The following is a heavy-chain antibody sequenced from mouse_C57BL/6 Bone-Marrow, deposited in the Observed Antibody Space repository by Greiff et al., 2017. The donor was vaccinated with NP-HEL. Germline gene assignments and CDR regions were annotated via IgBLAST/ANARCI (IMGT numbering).Heavy chain of an antibody. CDR2: ISYSGST. CDR3: ARALLRSFWYFDV. J-gene: IGHJ1*03. V-gene: IGHV3-8*01. D-gene: IGHD1-1*01. Sequence: VQLKQSGPGLAKPSQTLSLTCSVTGYSITSDYWNWIRKFPGNKLEYMGYISYSGSTYYNPSLKSRISITRDTSKNQYYLQLNSVTTEDTATYYCARALLRSFWYFDVWGTGTTVTVSS. CDR1: GYSITSDY.